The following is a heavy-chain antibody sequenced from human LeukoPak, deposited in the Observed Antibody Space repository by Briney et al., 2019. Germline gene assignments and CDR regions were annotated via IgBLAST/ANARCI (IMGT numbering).Heavy chain of an antibody. CDR1: GFTFSSYA. CDR3: ASVNLGWFGDSYYFDY. V-gene: IGHV3-30*14. CDR2: ISYDGSNK. Sequence: GGSLRLSCAASGFTFSSYAMHWVRQAPGKGLEWVAVISYDGSNKYYADSVKGRFTISRDNSKNTLYLQMNSLRAEDTAVYYCASVNLGWFGDSYYFDYWGQGTLVTVSS. J-gene: IGHJ4*02. D-gene: IGHD3-10*01.